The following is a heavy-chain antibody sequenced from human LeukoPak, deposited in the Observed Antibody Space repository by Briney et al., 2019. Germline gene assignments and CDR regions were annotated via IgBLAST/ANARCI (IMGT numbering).Heavy chain of an antibody. CDR2: IIPIFGTA. D-gene: IGHD3-16*02. V-gene: IGHV1-69*13. CDR3: ARGGGYDYVWGSYRTSYFDY. J-gene: IGHJ4*02. CDR1: GGTFSSYA. Sequence: SVNVSCKASGGTFSSYAISWVRQAPGQGLEWMGGIIPIFGTANYAQKFQGRVTITADESTSTAYMELSSLRSEDTAVYYCARGGGYDYVWGSYRTSYFDYWGQGTLVTVSS.